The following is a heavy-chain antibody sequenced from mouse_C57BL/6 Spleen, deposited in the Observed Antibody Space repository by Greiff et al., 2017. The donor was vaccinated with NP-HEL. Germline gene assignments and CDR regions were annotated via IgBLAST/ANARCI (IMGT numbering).Heavy chain of an antibody. CDR1: GYTFTSYT. CDR2: INLSMGYT. V-gene: IGHV1-4*01. Sequence: VQLQQSGAELARPGASVKMSCKASGYTFTSYTMHWVKQRLGQGLEWIGYINLSMGYTKYNQKSKDKATLTADKSPSTTYMQLGSLTSEDSAVYYCARAMDYWGQGTSVTVSS. CDR3: ARAMDY. J-gene: IGHJ4*01.